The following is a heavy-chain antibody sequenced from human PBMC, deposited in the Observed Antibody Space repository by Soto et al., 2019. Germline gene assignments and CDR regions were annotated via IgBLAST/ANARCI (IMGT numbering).Heavy chain of an antibody. D-gene: IGHD2-15*01. Sequence: QVQLQQWGAGLVKPSETLSLTCAVYGGSFSGYYWSWIRQPPGKGLEWIGEINHSGSTNYNPSLKSRVTISIDTSKNQFSLKLSSVTAADTAVYYCARGVGYCSGGSCYGYYYYGMDVWGQGTTVTVSS. J-gene: IGHJ6*02. CDR3: ARGVGYCSGGSCYGYYYYGMDV. V-gene: IGHV4-34*01. CDR1: GGSFSGYY. CDR2: INHSGST.